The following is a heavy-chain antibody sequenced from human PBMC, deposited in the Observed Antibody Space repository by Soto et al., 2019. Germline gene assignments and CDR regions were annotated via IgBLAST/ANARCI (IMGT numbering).Heavy chain of an antibody. CDR1: VGTLNTYA. J-gene: IGHJ3*01. Sequence: GASVKVSCKASVGTLNTYALSWIRQAPGQGLEWIGGIIPIFLTGLYAQKFQGRVSINADESTNTAYMELSSLRSKDTAVYYCARRVGTYDAFDVWGLGTMVTVSS. D-gene: IGHD3-3*01. CDR2: IIPIFLTG. V-gene: IGHV1-69*13. CDR3: ARRVGTYDAFDV.